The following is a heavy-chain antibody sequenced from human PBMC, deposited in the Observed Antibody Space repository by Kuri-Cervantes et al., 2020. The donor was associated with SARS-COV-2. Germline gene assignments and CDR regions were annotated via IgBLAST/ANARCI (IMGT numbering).Heavy chain of an antibody. CDR2: INHSGST. Sequence: SQTLSLTCAVYGGSFSGYYWSWIRQPPGKGLEWIGEINHSGSTNCNPSLKSRVTISVDTSKNQFSLKLSSVTAADTAVYYCARAVARGVPAALGLGLYYYYGMNVWARGPT. CDR3: ARAVARGVPAALGLGLYYYYGMNV. J-gene: IGHJ6*02. CDR1: GGSFSGYY. V-gene: IGHV4-34*01. D-gene: IGHD2-2*01.